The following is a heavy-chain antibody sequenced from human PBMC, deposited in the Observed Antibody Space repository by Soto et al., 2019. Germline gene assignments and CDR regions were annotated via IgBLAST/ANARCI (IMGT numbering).Heavy chain of an antibody. CDR3: AKELGISSGWPQNLDGLHV. CDR1: GFTFNNYG. V-gene: IGHV3-30*18. D-gene: IGHD6-19*01. J-gene: IGHJ3*01. CDR2: ISYDGSHK. Sequence: GGSLRLSCAASGFTFNNYGIHWVRQAPGKGLEWVALISYDGSHKYYADSMKGRLTISRDNSENMVWLQMHGLRDEDTAVYYCAKELGISSGWPQNLDGLHVWGQGTMVTVSS.